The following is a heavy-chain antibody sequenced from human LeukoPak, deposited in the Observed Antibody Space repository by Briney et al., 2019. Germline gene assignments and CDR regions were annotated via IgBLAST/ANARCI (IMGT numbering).Heavy chain of an antibody. J-gene: IGHJ6*03. Sequence: SETLSLTCTVSGGSISSYYWSWIRQPPGKGLEWMGYIYYSGSTNYNPSLKSRVTISVDTSKNQFSLKLRSVTAADTAVYYCARTTEGYCRGRSCYSYYYYMDVWGKGTTVTVSS. D-gene: IGHD2-15*01. V-gene: IGHV4-59*01. CDR3: ARTTEGYCRGRSCYSYYYYMDV. CDR2: IYYSGST. CDR1: GGSISSYY.